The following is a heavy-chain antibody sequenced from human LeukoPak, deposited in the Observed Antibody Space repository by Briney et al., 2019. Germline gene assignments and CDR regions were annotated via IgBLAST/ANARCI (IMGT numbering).Heavy chain of an antibody. V-gene: IGHV7-4-1*02. Sequence: VASVKVSCKASGYTFTNYAINWVRQAPGQGLELMGWINTNTGNPTYAQGFTGRFVFSLDTSVSTAYLQISSLKAEDTAVYYCASTIAARNDYWGQGTLVTVSS. J-gene: IGHJ4*02. CDR1: GYTFTNYA. CDR2: INTNTGNP. CDR3: ASTIAARNDY. D-gene: IGHD6-6*01.